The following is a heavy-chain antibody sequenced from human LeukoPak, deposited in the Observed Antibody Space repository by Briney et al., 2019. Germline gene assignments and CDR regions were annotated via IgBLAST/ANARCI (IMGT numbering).Heavy chain of an antibody. J-gene: IGHJ3*02. D-gene: IGHD4-17*01. CDR1: GFTFSSYW. CDR2: INSDGSST. Sequence: GGSLRLSCAASGFTFSSYWMHWVRQAPGRGLVWVSRINSDGSSTSYADSVKGRFTISRDNAKNTLYLQMNSLRAEDTAVYYCARDGDYGDYDGAFDIWGQGTMVTVSS. V-gene: IGHV3-74*01. CDR3: ARDGDYGDYDGAFDI.